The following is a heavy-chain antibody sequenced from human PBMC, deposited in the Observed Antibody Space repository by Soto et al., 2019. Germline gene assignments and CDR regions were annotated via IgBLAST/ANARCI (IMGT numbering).Heavy chain of an antibody. D-gene: IGHD4-17*01. CDR3: ANIHYGSLNY. Sequence: GGSLRLSCAASGFNFGPAYMIWMRQAPGKRLEWVSFISGGSDYTNYADSVRGRFTISRDNDKSSLYLQMNSLRADDTAVYYCANIHYGSLNYWGQGARFTVSS. J-gene: IGHJ4*02. V-gene: IGHV3-11*06. CDR1: GFNFGPAY. CDR2: ISGGSDYT.